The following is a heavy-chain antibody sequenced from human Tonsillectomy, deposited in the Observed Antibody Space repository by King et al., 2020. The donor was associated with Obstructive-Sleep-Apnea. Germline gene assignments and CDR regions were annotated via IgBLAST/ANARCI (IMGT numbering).Heavy chain of an antibody. CDR1: GFTFSNAW. V-gene: IGHV3-15*01. Sequence: VQLVESGGGLVKPGGSLRLSCAASGFTFSNAWISWVRQAPGKGLEWGGLIKSKTDGGTTDYAAPVKGRFTISRDDSKNTLYLQMNSLKTEDTAVYYCTTDTDTMIAGWGQGTLVTVSS. J-gene: IGHJ4*02. CDR2: IKSKTDGGTT. CDR3: TTDTDTMIAG. D-gene: IGHD3-22*01.